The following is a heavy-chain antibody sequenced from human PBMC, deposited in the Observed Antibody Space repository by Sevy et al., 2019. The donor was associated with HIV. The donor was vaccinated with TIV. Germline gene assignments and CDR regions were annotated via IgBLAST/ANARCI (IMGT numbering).Heavy chain of an antibody. CDR3: AKDGGFDYGMDV. CDR1: GFTFDDYT. V-gene: IGHV3-43*01. CDR2: MSGDGGST. J-gene: IGHJ6*02. Sequence: GGSLRLSCSASGFTFDDYTMHWVRQAPGKGLEWVSLMSGDGGSTYYADPVKGRFTISRDNSKNSMYIQMYSLKIEDTAVYYCAKDGGFDYGMDVWGQGTTVTVSS. D-gene: IGHD3-16*01.